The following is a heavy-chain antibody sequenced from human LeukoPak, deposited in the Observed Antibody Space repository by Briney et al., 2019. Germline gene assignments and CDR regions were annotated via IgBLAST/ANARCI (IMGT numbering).Heavy chain of an antibody. CDR2: IYYSGST. V-gene: IGHV4-59*01. CDR3: ARGFRDSSSWLNWIDP. Sequence: SETLSLTCTVSGGSISTYYWSWIRQPPGKGLEWIGYIYYSGSTNYNPSLKSRVTISVDTSKNQFSLKLSSVTAADTAVYYRARGFRDSSSWLNWIDPWGQGTLVTVSS. D-gene: IGHD6-13*01. CDR1: GGSISTYY. J-gene: IGHJ5*02.